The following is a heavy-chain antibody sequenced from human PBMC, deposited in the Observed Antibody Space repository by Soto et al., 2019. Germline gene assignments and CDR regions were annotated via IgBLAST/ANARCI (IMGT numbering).Heavy chain of an antibody. D-gene: IGHD5-18*01. CDR3: AKTGPGSSYGYYFDS. CDR2: IWYDGTQK. CDR1: GFTFNTYS. V-gene: IGHV3-33*06. J-gene: IGHJ4*02. Sequence: VGSLRLSCEASGFTFNTYSMHWVRQPPGKGLEWLAAIWYDGTQKYYADSVKGRYIISRDNSKNTLYLQMYSLRAEDTAVYYCAKTGPGSSYGYYFDSWGQGTLVTVSS.